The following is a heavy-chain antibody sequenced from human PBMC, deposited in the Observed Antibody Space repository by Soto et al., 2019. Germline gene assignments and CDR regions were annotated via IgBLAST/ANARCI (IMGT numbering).Heavy chain of an antibody. CDR2: IYYSGST. CDR1: GGSISSSSYY. V-gene: IGHV4-39*07. J-gene: IGHJ3*02. D-gene: IGHD6-19*01. CDR3: ARVGAVAGHDAFDI. Sequence: SETLSLTCTVSGGSISSSSYYWGWIRQPPGKGLEWIGYIYYSGSTNYNPSLKSRVTISVDTSKNQFSLKLSSVTAADTAVYYCARVGAVAGHDAFDIWGQGTMVTVSS.